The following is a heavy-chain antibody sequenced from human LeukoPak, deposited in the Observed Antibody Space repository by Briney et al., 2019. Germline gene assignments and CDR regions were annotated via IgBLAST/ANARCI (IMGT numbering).Heavy chain of an antibody. V-gene: IGHV3-15*01. CDR3: TTGSVEGY. J-gene: IGHJ4*02. Sequence: GGSLRLSCAASGLTLSNAWMNWVRQAPGKGREWVGRIKTKIDGDTTDYAAPVKGRFTISRDDSKNTLYVEMNNLKTEDTGVYYCTTGSVEGYWGQGTLVTVSS. CDR1: GLTLSNAW. CDR2: IKTKIDGDTT. D-gene: IGHD6-25*01.